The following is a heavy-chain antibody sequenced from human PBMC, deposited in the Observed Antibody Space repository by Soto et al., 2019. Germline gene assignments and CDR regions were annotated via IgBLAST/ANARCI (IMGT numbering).Heavy chain of an antibody. J-gene: IGHJ4*02. CDR1: GGSISSSSYY. V-gene: IGHV4-39*01. Sequence: SETLSLTCTVSGGSISSSSYYWGWVRQPPGKGLEWIGSIYYSGSTYYNPSLKSRVTISVDTSKNQFSLKLSSVTAADTAVYYCARQGSSPRFDYWGQGTLVTVSS. CDR3: ARQGSSPRFDY. D-gene: IGHD6-13*01. CDR2: IYYSGST.